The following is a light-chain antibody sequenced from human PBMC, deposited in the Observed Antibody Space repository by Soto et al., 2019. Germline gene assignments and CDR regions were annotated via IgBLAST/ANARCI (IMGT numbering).Light chain of an antibody. J-gene: IGLJ1*01. CDR1: SSDVGAYNY. Sequence: QSALTQPPSASGSPGQSVTISCTGTSSDVGAYNYVSWYQHHPGKAPKLMVYEGIKRPSGVSNRFSGSKSGNTAFLTISGLQAEDEADYYCCSYAGSGTDNYVFGSGTKLTVL. CDR3: CSYAGSGTDNYV. V-gene: IGLV2-23*01. CDR2: EGI.